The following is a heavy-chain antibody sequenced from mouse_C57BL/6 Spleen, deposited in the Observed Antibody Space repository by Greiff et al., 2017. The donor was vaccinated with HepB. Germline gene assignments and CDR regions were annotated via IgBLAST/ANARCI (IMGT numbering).Heavy chain of an antibody. CDR1: GYTFTNYW. CDR3: ARHDGYYEVFAY. J-gene: IGHJ3*01. D-gene: IGHD2-3*01. CDR2: IYAGGGYT. V-gene: IGHV1-63*01. Sequence: VQLQQSGAELVRPGTSVKMSCKASGYTFTNYWIGWAKQRPGHGLEWIGDIYAGGGYTNYNEKFKGKATLTADKSSSTAYMQFSSLTSEDSAIYYCARHDGYYEVFAYWGQRTLVTVSA.